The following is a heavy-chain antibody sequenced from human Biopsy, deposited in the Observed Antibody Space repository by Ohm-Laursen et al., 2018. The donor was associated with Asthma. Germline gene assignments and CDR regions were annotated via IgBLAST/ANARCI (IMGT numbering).Heavy chain of an antibody. CDR2: ISYDGGNK. CDR1: GFTFSIYG. D-gene: IGHD4-23*01. J-gene: IGHJ3*02. Sequence: SLRLSCAASGFTFSIYGIHWVRQAPGKGLEWVAVISYDGGNKFYGDSVKGRFTLSRDNSRNTLYFQMNSLRVEDTAIYYCARTHERWTSIQDDALDIWGQGTMVIVSS. V-gene: IGHV3-30*03. CDR3: ARTHERWTSIQDDALDI.